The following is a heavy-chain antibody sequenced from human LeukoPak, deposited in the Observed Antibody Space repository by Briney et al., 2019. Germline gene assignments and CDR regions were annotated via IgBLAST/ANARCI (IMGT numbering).Heavy chain of an antibody. CDR2: ISSSGSTI. CDR3: ARSRGIVVVPAAFPKRPYYFDY. CDR1: GFTSSSYE. Sequence: GGSLRLSCAASGFTSSSYEMNWVRQAPGKGLEWVSYISSSGSTIYYAGSVKGRFTISRDNAKNSLYLQMNSLRAEDTAVYYCARSRGIVVVPAAFPKRPYYFDYWGQGTLVTVSS. V-gene: IGHV3-48*03. J-gene: IGHJ4*02. D-gene: IGHD2-2*01.